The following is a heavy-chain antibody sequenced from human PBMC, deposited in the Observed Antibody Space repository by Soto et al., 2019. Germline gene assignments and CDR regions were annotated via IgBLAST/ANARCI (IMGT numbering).Heavy chain of an antibody. J-gene: IGHJ6*02. CDR3: AREAYCSSDCLTRGSYYGMDV. V-gene: IGHV6-1*01. Sequence: LSQTLSLTCAISGDSVSSNSAAWNWIRQSPSRGLEWLGRTYYRSKWYNEYLTSVESRITINPDTSKNQFSLQLNSVTPEDTAVYYCAREAYCSSDCLTRGSYYGMDVWGQGTTVTVSS. CDR1: GDSVSSNSAA. CDR2: TYYRSKWYN. D-gene: IGHD2-21*02.